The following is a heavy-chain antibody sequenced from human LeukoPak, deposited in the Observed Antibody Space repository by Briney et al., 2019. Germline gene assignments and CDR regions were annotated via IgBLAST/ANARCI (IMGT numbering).Heavy chain of an antibody. CDR3: ARSQEMATMFVDY. CDR2: IYTNGRT. J-gene: IGHJ4*02. CDR1: SASINSGDFY. Sequence: TSETLSLTCTVSSASINSGDFYWSWIRQPAGKGLEWIGRIYTNGRTIYNPSLKSRVTISVDTSKNQFSLKLSSVTAADTAVYYGARSQEMATMFVDYWGQGTLVTVSS. D-gene: IGHD5-24*01. V-gene: IGHV4-61*02.